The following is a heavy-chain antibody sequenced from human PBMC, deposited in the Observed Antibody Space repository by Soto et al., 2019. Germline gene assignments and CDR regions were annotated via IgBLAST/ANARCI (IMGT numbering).Heavy chain of an antibody. J-gene: IGHJ5*02. CDR2: IYYNGTT. D-gene: IGHD3-3*01. CDR3: ARFFYP. V-gene: IGHV4-59*01. Sequence: SETLSLTCTVSGGSISNYQWSWVRQPPGKRLEWIGYIYYNGTTSYNPSLKSRVTISVDMSKNHLSLTLTSVTAADTAVYYCARFFYPWGQGTLVTVSS. CDR1: GGSISNYQ.